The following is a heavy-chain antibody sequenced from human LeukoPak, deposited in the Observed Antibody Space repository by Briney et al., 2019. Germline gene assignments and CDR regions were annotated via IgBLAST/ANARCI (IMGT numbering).Heavy chain of an antibody. CDR3: TRESRYGDNYFDY. D-gene: IGHD4-17*01. CDR2: INPISGDT. CDR1: GYTFTGYH. Sequence: ASVKVSCKSSGYTFTGYHMHWVRQAPGQGLEWMGFINPISGDTNYAQNFQGRVTTTRDTSISAAYMELSSLRSDDTAVYYCTRESRYGDNYFDYWGQGTLVTVSS. J-gene: IGHJ4*02. V-gene: IGHV1-2*02.